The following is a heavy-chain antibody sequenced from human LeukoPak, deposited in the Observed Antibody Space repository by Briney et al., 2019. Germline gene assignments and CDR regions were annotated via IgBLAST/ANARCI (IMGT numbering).Heavy chain of an antibody. CDR1: GFTFSSHA. V-gene: IGHV3-23*01. D-gene: IGHD5-18*01. CDR2: ISESGGST. J-gene: IGHJ4*02. Sequence: PGGSLRLSCAASGFTFSSHAMSWVRQAPGKGLEWVSGISESGGSTYYVDSVKGRFTISRDSSKSTLYLQMSRLRAEDTAVYYCAKGGNGYFSVWSWGQGTLVTVSS. CDR3: AKGGNGYFSVWS.